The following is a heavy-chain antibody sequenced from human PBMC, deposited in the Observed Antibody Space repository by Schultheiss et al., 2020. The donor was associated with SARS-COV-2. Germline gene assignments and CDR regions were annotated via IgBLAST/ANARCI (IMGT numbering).Heavy chain of an antibody. Sequence: SETLSLTCTVSGGSIRSDHWWHWVRQSPNRGPEWIGEIFHDGSTSYNPSLSSRVAMSVERSWTQFSLRVTFVTAADTAVYYCVRDYYTYDYWGQGTLVTVSS. CDR2: IFHDGST. D-gene: IGHD3-3*01. V-gene: IGHV4-4*02. J-gene: IGHJ4*02. CDR3: VRDYYTYDY. CDR1: GGSIRSDHW.